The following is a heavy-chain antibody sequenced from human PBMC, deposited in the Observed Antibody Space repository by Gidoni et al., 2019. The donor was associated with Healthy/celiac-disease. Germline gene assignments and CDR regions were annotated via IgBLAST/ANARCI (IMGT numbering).Heavy chain of an antibody. V-gene: IGHV3-15*01. J-gene: IGHJ4*02. CDR2: IKSKTDGGTT. CDR3: TTSGLGSGWFYYFDY. Sequence: EEQLVESGGGLVKPGGSLSLSCAASGFTFSNAWMSWVRQAPGKGLEWVGRIKSKTDGGTTDYAAPVKGRFTISRDDSKNTLYLQMNSLKTEDTAVYYCTTSGLGSGWFYYFDYWGQGTLVTVSS. D-gene: IGHD6-19*01. CDR1: GFTFSNAW.